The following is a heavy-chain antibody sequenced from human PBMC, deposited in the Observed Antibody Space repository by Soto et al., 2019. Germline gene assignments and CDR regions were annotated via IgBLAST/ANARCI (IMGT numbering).Heavy chain of an antibody. Sequence: VASVKVSCKASGYTFTGYYMHWVRQAPGQGLEWMGWINPNSGGTNYAQKFQGWVTMTRDTSISTAYMELSRLRSDDTAVYYCARGLGIVVVPAAMLDQHNWFDPWGQGTLVTVSS. J-gene: IGHJ5*02. CDR3: ARGLGIVVVPAAMLDQHNWFDP. CDR1: GYTFTGYY. V-gene: IGHV1-2*04. D-gene: IGHD2-2*03. CDR2: INPNSGGT.